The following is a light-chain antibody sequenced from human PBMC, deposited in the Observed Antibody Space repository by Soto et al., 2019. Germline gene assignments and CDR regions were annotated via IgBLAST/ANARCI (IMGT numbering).Light chain of an antibody. CDR1: QSVSSN. Sequence: EIVMTQSPATLSVSPGERATLSCRASQSVSSNLAWYQQKPGQAPRLLIYGASTRATGIPTRFSGSGSGTEFTFTISSLQSEDFAVYYCQQYNNWPPGTFGQGTKLDIK. CDR2: GAS. CDR3: QQYNNWPPGT. V-gene: IGKV3-15*01. J-gene: IGKJ2*01.